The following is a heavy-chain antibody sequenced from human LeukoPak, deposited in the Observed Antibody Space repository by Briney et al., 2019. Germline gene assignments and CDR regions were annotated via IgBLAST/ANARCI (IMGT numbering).Heavy chain of an antibody. J-gene: IGHJ4*02. Sequence: GRSLRLSCAASGFTFSSYGMHWVRQAPGKGLEWVAVISYDGSNKYYADSVKGRFTISRDNSKNTLYLQMNSLRAEDTAVYYCAKSWTVYSSSWGVDYWGQGTLVTVSS. D-gene: IGHD6-13*01. CDR1: GFTFSSYG. CDR2: ISYDGSNK. V-gene: IGHV3-30*18. CDR3: AKSWTVYSSSWGVDY.